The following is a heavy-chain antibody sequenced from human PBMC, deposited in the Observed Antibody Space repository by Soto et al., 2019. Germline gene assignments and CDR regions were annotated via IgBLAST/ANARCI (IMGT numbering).Heavy chain of an antibody. V-gene: IGHV3-23*01. CDR1: GFTFSSYA. Sequence: EVQLLESGGGLVQPGGSRRLSCAASGFTFSSYAMSWVRQAPGKGLEWVSIISGSGGGTYYADSVKGRFTISRDNSKNTLYLQVNSLRAEDTAVYYCAKGDSSWSYFDFWGQGTLVTVSS. D-gene: IGHD6-13*01. J-gene: IGHJ4*02. CDR3: AKGDSSWSYFDF. CDR2: ISGSGGGT.